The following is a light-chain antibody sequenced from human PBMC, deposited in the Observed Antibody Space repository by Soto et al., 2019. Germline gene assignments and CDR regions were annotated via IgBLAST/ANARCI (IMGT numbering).Light chain of an antibody. CDR3: HQRQSWPRT. V-gene: IGKV3-11*01. CDR1: QAVNTR. Sequence: EIVLRQSPATLSSFPGDRVTLSCRASQAVNTRLAWYQHKPGQAPRLLIYLASNRAAGVPARFSGSGSGTDFTLTISDLEPEDFAVYYCHQRQSWPRTFGQGTKVDI. CDR2: LAS. J-gene: IGKJ1*01.